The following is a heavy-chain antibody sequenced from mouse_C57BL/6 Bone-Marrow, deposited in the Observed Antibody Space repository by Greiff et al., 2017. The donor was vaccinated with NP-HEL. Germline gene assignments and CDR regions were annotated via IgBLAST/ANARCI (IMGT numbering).Heavy chain of an antibody. J-gene: IGHJ4*01. Sequence: EVQLQQSVAELVRPGASVKLSCTASGFNIKNTYMHWVKQRPEQGLEWIGRIDPANGNTKYAPKFQGKATITADTSSNTAYLQLSRLTSEDTAIYCSARDLLSFCCAKGCRGPRTSVHVSS. CDR2: IDPANGNT. CDR3: ARDLLSFCCAKGC. CDR1: GFNIKNTY. D-gene: IGHD2-10*01. V-gene: IGHV14-3*01.